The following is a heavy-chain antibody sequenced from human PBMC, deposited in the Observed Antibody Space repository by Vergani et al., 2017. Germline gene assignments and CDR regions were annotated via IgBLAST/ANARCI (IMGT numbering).Heavy chain of an antibody. V-gene: IGHV1-2*02. CDR3: ARDRXDFWSGYSVDYMDV. Sequence: LVQSGPEVKEPGASVKVSCLVSGYTFTDFFLAWVRQIPGERPEWMGWINPTGSRRYAEQFEGRVTMTTDTSIKTVFLEMTGLRSDDTAVYYCARDRXDFWSGYSVDYMDVWGKGTTVTVSS. CDR1: GYTFTDFF. CDR2: INPTGSR. J-gene: IGHJ6*03. D-gene: IGHD3-3*01.